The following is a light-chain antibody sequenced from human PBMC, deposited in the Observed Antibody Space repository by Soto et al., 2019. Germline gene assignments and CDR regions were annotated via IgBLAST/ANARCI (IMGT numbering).Light chain of an antibody. CDR1: SSNIGSNT. CDR3: AAWDDSLNGVV. J-gene: IGLJ2*01. CDR2: SNN. Sequence: QSVLTQPPSASGTPGQRVTISCSGSSSNIGSNTVNWYQQLPGTAPKLLSYSNNQRPSGVPDRFSASKSGASASLAISGLQSEDEADYYCAAWDDSLNGVVFGGGTQLPVL. V-gene: IGLV1-44*01.